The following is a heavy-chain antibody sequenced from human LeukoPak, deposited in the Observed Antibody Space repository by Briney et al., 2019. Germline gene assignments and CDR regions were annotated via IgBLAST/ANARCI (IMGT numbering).Heavy chain of an antibody. CDR3: AKSASYRGPYYYYYMDV. V-gene: IGHV3-23*01. CDR2: ISGSGGTT. Sequence: PGGSLRLSCAASGFTFSSYAMNWVRQASGKGLEWVSFISGSGGTTYYADSVKGRFTISRDNSKNTLYLQMNSLRAEDTAVYYCAKSASYRGPYYYYYMDVWGKGTTVTVSS. J-gene: IGHJ6*03. CDR1: GFTFSSYA. D-gene: IGHD6-25*01.